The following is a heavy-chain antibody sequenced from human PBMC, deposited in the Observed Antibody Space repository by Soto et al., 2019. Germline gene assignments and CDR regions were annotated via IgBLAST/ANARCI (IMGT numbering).Heavy chain of an antibody. CDR3: ASPSLYYYGSGSYSGRYYGMDV. CDR1: GGSISSSSYY. V-gene: IGHV4-39*01. J-gene: IGHJ6*02. CDR2: IYYSGST. Sequence: SETLSLTCTVSGGSISSSSYYWGWIRQPPGKGLEWIGSIYYSGSTYYNPSLKSRVTISVDTSKNQFSLKLSSVTAADTAVYYCASPSLYYYGSGSYSGRYYGMDVWGQGTTVTVSS. D-gene: IGHD3-10*01.